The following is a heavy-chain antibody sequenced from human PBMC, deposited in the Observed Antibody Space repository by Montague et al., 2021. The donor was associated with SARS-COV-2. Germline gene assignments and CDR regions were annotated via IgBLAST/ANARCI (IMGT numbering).Heavy chain of an antibody. D-gene: IGHD3-9*01. CDR1: GFSLSTSGMC. Sequence: PALVKPTQTLTLTCTFSGFSLSTSGMCVSWIRQPPGKALEWLARIDWDDDKYYSTSLKTRLTISKDTSKNQVVLTMTNVDPVDTATYYCARRTYDILTGYDYGMAVWGQGTTVTVSS. CDR2: IDWDDDK. J-gene: IGHJ6*02. V-gene: IGHV2-70*11. CDR3: ARRTYDILTGYDYGMAV.